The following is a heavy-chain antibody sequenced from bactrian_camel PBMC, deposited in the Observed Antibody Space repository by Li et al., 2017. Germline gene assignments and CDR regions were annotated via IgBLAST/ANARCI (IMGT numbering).Heavy chain of an antibody. J-gene: IGHJ4*01. CDR3: AAVTNNGCGGSWYPSYNY. CDR2: ISTGGGGRA. D-gene: IGHD2*01. CDR1: GLPDSSNC. V-gene: IGHV3S40*01. Sequence: DVQLVESGGGSVQAGGSLRLSCAASGLPDSSNCMGWFRQAPGKERKEITWISTGGGGRAYYSDSVKGRFTISQDNANNTMYLQMNTLKPEDSAMYYCAAVTNNGCGGSWYPSYNYWGQGTQVTVS.